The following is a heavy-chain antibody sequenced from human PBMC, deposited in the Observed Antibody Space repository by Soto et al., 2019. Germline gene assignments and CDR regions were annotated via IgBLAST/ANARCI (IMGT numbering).Heavy chain of an antibody. J-gene: IGHJ6*02. CDR1: GYTFTSYY. D-gene: IGHD3-3*01. Sequence: GAAVKVSCKASGYTFTSYYMHCLRQAPRQALEWMGIINPSGGSTSYAQKFQARVTMTRNTSTSTVYMELSSLRSEDTAVYYCARSQGFLEWLLLDYYYYGMDVWGQGTTVTVSS. CDR2: INPSGGST. CDR3: ARSQGFLEWLLLDYYYYGMDV. V-gene: IGHV1-46*01.